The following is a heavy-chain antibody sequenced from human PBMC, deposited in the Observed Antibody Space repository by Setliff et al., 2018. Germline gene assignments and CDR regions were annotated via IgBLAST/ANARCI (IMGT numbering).Heavy chain of an antibody. J-gene: IGHJ6*02. CDR2: MNPNSGNT. V-gene: IGHV1-8*02. D-gene: IGHD3-3*01. Sequence: GASVKVSCKASGYTFTSYDINWVRQATGQGLEWMGWMNPNSGNTGYAQKFQGRVTMTRNTSISTAYMKLSSLRSEDTAVCYCARGRERDYNFWSGYYTYYYYGMDVWGQGTTVTVSS. CDR1: GYTFTSYD. CDR3: ARGRERDYNFWSGYYTYYYYGMDV.